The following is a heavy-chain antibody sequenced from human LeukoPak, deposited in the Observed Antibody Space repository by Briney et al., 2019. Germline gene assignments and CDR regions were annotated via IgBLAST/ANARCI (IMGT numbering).Heavy chain of an antibody. CDR2: IYTSGST. CDR1: GGSISSYF. V-gene: IGHV4-4*09. Sequence: SETLSLTCTVSGGSISSYFWSWIRQPPGKGLEWIGYIYTSGSTKYNPSLKSRVTIPVDTSKNQLSLRLSSVTAADTAVYYCARQDPFFDPWGPGTLVTVSS. CDR3: ARQDPFFDP. J-gene: IGHJ5*02.